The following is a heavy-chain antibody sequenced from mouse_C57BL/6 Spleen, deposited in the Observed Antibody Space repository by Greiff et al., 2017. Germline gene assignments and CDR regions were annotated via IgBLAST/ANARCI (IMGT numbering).Heavy chain of an antibody. V-gene: IGHV1-42*01. CDR1: GYSFTGYY. CDR3: ARSDDYDRYFDV. Sequence: EVQLQQSGPELVKPGASVKISCKASGYSFTGYYMNWVKQSPEKSLEWIGEINPSTGGTTYNQKFKAKATLTVDKSSSTAYMQLKSLTSEDSAVYYCARSDDYDRYFDVWGTGTTVTVSS. D-gene: IGHD2-4*01. J-gene: IGHJ1*03. CDR2: INPSTGGT.